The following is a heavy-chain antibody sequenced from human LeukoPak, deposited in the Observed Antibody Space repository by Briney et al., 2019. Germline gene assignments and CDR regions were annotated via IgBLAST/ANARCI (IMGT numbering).Heavy chain of an antibody. J-gene: IGHJ3*02. CDR2: IYPGDSDT. CDR3: ASSITMVRGVDAFDI. D-gene: IGHD3-10*01. CDR1: GYSFTSYW. V-gene: IGHV5-51*01. Sequence: GESLKISCKGSGYSFTSYWIGWVRQMPGKGLEWMGIIYPGDSDTRYSPSFQGQVTMSADKSISTAYLQWSSLKASDTAMYYCASSITMVRGVDAFDIWGQGTMVTISS.